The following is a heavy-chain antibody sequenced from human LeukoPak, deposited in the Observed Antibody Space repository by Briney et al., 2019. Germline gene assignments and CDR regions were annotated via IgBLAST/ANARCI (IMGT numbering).Heavy chain of an antibody. Sequence: SETLSLTCSVSGASINGYYWNWIRQPPGKGLQWIGHIYYSGSTSYNLSLKSRVTISVDTSKNQFSLKLTSVTDVDTAVYYCARYVYGSGSYYNWFDPWGQGTLVTVSS. CDR3: ARYVYGSGSYYNWFDP. J-gene: IGHJ5*02. CDR1: GASINGYY. CDR2: IYYSGST. D-gene: IGHD3-10*01. V-gene: IGHV4-59*01.